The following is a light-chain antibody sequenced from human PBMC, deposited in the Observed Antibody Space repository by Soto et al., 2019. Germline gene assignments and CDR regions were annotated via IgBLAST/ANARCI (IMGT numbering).Light chain of an antibody. CDR1: QSISTW. CDR3: QQRGKWPST. CDR2: KAS. J-gene: IGKJ2*02. Sequence: DIQLTQSPSTLSASIGDRVTITCRASQSISTWLAWYQQKPGTAPKLLIYKASTLEGGVPSRFSGSRSGTEFTLTVSSLQPDDFATYYCQQRGKWPSTFGPGTKVEMK. V-gene: IGKV1-5*03.